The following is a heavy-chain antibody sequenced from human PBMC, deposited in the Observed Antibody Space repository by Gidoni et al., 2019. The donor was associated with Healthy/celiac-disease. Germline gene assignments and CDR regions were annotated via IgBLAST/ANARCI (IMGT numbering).Heavy chain of an antibody. J-gene: IGHJ6*02. D-gene: IGHD2-15*01. CDR2: IYPGDSDT. Sequence: EVQLVQSGAEVTKPGGSLKISCRGSGYSLTSYWIGWVRQMPGKGLEWMGIIYPGDSDTRYSPSFQGQVTISADKSISTAYLQWSSLKASDTAMYYCARRGKLSRSNYYYGMDVWGQGTTVTVSS. CDR1: GYSLTSYW. CDR3: ARRGKLSRSNYYYGMDV. V-gene: IGHV5-51*01.